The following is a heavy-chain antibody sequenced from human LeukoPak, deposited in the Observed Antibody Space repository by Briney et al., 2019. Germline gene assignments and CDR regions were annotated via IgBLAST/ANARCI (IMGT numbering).Heavy chain of an antibody. CDR2: ISGSGGST. V-gene: IGHV3-23*01. CDR1: GLTFSSYA. D-gene: IGHD3-10*01. J-gene: IGHJ4*02. CDR3: AKRRNYGAGSSPDSDY. Sequence: GGSLRLSCAASGLTFSSYAMSWVRQAPGKGLEWVSAISGSGGSTYYADSVKGRFTISRDNAKDTLYLQMNSLRAEDTAVYYCAKRRNYGAGSSPDSDYWGQGTLVTVSS.